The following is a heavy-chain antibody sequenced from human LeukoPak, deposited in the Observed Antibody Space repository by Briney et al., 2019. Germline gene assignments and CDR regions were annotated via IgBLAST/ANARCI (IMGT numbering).Heavy chain of an antibody. J-gene: IGHJ5*02. D-gene: IGHD3-9*01. CDR2: ITGTAYKT. CDR1: GFIFSNYA. V-gene: IGHV3-23*01. Sequence: GGSLRLSCAASGFIFSNYAVAWVRQAQGKGLEWVSAITGTAYKTYYADSVKGRFTISRDNSKNTMYLQMNTLRAEDTAIYYCAKNLRGNYDTLTAFDPWGPGTLVTVSS. CDR3: AKNLRGNYDTLTAFDP.